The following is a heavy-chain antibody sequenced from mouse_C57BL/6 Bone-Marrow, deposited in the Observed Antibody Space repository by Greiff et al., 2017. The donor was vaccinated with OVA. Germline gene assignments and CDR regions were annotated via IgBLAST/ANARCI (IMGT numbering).Heavy chain of an antibody. J-gene: IGHJ2*01. CDR3: ARGTEDYVDY. V-gene: IGHV3-1*01. Sequence: EVQLQESGPGMVKPSQSLSLTCTVTGYSITSGYDWHWIRHFPGNKLEWMGYISYSGSTNYNQSLKSRISITHDTSKNHVFLKLEYVTTEDTATYYCARGTEDYVDYWGQGTTLTVSS. CDR2: ISYSGST. CDR1: GYSITSGYD.